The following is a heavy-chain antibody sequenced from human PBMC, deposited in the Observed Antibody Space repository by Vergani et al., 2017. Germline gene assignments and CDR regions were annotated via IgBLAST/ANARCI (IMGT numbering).Heavy chain of an antibody. CDR1: GFTFSTYA. CDR2: ISWNSGSI. CDR3: AKDMDDYGDLILDY. V-gene: IGHV3-9*01. Sequence: EVQLLESGGGLVQPGGSLRLSCAASGFTFSTYAMTWVRQAPGKGLEWVSGISWNSGSIGYADSVKGRFTISRDNAKNSLYLQMNSLRAEDTALYYCAKDMDDYGDLILDYWGQGTLVTVSS. J-gene: IGHJ4*02. D-gene: IGHD4-17*01.